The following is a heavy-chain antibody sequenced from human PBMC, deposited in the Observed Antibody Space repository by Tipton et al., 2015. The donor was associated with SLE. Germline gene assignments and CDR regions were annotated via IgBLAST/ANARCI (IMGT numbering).Heavy chain of an antibody. Sequence: TLSLTCTVSSGSISSGSYYWSWIRQPAGKGLEWIGRIYTSGSTNYNPSLKSRVTISVDTSKNQFSLKLSSVTAADTAVYYCARGRTAAGRALNYWGQGTLVTVSS. D-gene: IGHD6-13*01. V-gene: IGHV4-61*02. CDR3: ARGRTAAGRALNY. CDR2: IYTSGST. J-gene: IGHJ4*02. CDR1: SGSISSGSYY.